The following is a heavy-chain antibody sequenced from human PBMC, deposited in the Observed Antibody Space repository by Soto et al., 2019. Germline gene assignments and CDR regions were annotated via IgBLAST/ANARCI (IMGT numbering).Heavy chain of an antibody. CDR2: MNPNSGDT. CDR1: GYTFTNYE. V-gene: IGHV1-8*01. CDR3: ARGRGGHCSVGTCYSFLDP. J-gene: IGHJ5*02. D-gene: IGHD2-15*01. Sequence: QEQLVQSGAEVKKPGASVKVSCTASGYTFTNYETIWVRQAPGQGLEWMGWMNPNSGDTVYAQKFQGRVTLTRDASTAYMELSSLKYEDTAVYYGARGRGGHCSVGTCYSFLDPWGQGTRVTVSS.